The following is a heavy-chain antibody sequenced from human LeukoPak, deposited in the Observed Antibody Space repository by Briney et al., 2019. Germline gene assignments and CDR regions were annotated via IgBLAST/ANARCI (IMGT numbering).Heavy chain of an antibody. D-gene: IGHD2-2*01. J-gene: IGHJ5*02. CDR2: ISSSSSTI. CDR1: GFTFSSYS. Sequence: PGGSLRLSCAASGFTFSSYSMNWVRQAPGKGLEWVSYISSSSSTIYYADSVKGRFTISRDNAKNSLYLQMNSLRAEDTAVYYCAREHCGSTSCPKLNWFDPWGQGTLVTVSS. V-gene: IGHV3-48*01. CDR3: AREHCGSTSCPKLNWFDP.